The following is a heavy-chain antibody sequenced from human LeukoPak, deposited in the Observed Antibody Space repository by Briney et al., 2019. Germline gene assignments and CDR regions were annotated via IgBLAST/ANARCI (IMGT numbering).Heavy chain of an antibody. J-gene: IGHJ1*01. CDR3: ARGRAGSGLMIN. CDR1: GGSFSGYY. CDR2: INHSGYT. Sequence: SETLSLTCAVYGGSFSGYYWNWIRQPPGRGLEWIGEINHSGYTNYNPSLKSRVTISVDTSKNQFSLKVSSVTAADTAVYYCARGRAGSGLMINWGQGTLVSVSS. D-gene: IGHD2-8*01. V-gene: IGHV4-34*01.